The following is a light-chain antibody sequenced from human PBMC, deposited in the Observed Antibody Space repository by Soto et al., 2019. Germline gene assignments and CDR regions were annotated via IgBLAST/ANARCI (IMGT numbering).Light chain of an antibody. CDR2: GAC. J-gene: IGKJ1*01. V-gene: IGKV3-20*01. CDR1: QTVTNNY. Sequence: EIVLMQSPGTLSLSPGERPTLSCRASQTVTNNYLAWYQQKPGQAPRLLGYGACNRATGIPDRFSGSGSGTEFTLTIASLEPEDFAVYYCQQYVRSPWTFGQGTKVEIK. CDR3: QQYVRSPWT.